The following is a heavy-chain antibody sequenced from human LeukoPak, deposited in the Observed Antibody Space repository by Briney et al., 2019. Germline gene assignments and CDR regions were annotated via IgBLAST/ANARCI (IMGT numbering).Heavy chain of an antibody. CDR2: ISAYNGNT. J-gene: IGHJ4*02. CDR3: ARDRGTFDHDY. CDR1: GYTFTGYY. Sequence: ASVKVSCKASGYTFTGYYMHWVRQAPGQGLEWMGWISAYNGNTNYAQKLQGRVTMTTDTSTSTAYMELRSLRSDDTAVYYCARDRGTFDHDYWGQGTLVTVSS. D-gene: IGHD3-9*01. V-gene: IGHV1-18*04.